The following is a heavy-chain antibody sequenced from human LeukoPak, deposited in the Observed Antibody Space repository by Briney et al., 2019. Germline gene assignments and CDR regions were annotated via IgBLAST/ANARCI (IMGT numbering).Heavy chain of an antibody. Sequence: GESLKISCKGSGYSFTSYWIGWVRQMPGKGLEWMGIIYPGDSDTRYSPSFQGQVTISADKSISTAYLQWRGLKASDTATYYCARLISPYGSGSHDAFDIWGQGTMVTVSS. CDR3: ARLISPYGSGSHDAFDI. D-gene: IGHD3-10*01. CDR2: IYPGDSDT. V-gene: IGHV5-51*01. CDR1: GYSFTSYW. J-gene: IGHJ3*02.